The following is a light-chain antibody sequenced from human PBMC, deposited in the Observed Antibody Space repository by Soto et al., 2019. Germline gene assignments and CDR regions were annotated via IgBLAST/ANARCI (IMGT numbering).Light chain of an antibody. J-gene: IGKJ5*01. CDR2: AAS. V-gene: IGKV1-27*01. CDR3: QKYNTAPYT. CDR1: QGFTNY. Sequence: DFQMTPSPSSLSASVGDTVTLTCRASQGFTNYLAWYQQKPGKAPKLLIYAASTLQSGVPPRFSGSGSGTHFTLTISSLQPEDAATYYCQKYNTAPYTFGQGTRREIK.